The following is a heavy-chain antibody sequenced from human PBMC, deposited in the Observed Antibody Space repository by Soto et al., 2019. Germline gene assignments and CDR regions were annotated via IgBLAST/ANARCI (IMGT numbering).Heavy chain of an antibody. Sequence: EVQLVESGGGLVQPGGSLRLSCAASGFTFSLYSMSWVRQAPGKGLEWVSYISRSSTGIHYADSVKGRFTISRDDATNSTHMQMNSLRDGDTAVYYCARAVTWGLDVLGQGTTGSISS. CDR2: ISRSSTGI. V-gene: IGHV3-48*02. D-gene: IGHD3-10*01. J-gene: IGHJ6*02. CDR1: GFTFSLYS. CDR3: ARAVTWGLDV.